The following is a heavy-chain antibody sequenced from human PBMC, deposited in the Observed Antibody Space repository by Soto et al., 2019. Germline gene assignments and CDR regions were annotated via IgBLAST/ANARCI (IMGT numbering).Heavy chain of an antibody. D-gene: IGHD3-10*01. V-gene: IGHV4-31*03. Sequence: QVQLQESGPGLVKPSQTLSLTCTVSGGSISSGGYYWSWIRQHPGKGLEWIGYIYYSGSTYYNPSLKSRVTISVDTSKNQFSLKLSSVTAADTAVYYCARVGPYYYGSGSYLRVFDYWGQGTLVTVSS. J-gene: IGHJ4*02. CDR2: IYYSGST. CDR1: GGSISSGGYY. CDR3: ARVGPYYYGSGSYLRVFDY.